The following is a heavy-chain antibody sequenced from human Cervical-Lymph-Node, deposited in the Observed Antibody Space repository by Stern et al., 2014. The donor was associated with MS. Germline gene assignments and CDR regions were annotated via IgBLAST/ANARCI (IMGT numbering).Heavy chain of an antibody. CDR1: GSTLTDLS. D-gene: IGHD1-14*01. CDR3: ATDLEYNTKCV. J-gene: IGHJ1*01. CDR2: FDPADSDT. Sequence: VQLVQSGAEVKKPGASVKVSCKASGSTLTDLSMHWVRQAPEKGLEWMGGFDPADSDTVYAQKFRGRVSMAEDTSTDTAYMELTSLRSEDTAVYYCATDLEYNTKCVWGQGTVVTVSS. V-gene: IGHV1-24*01.